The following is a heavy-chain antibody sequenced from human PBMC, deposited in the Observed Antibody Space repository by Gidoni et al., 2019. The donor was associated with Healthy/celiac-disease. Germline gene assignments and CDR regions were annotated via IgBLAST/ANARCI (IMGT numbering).Heavy chain of an antibody. Sequence: QVQLQESGPGLVKPSETLSLTCTVSGGSVSSGSYYWSWLRQPPGKGLEWIGYIYYSGSTNYNPSLKSRVTISVDTSKNQFSLKLSSVTAADTAVYYCARDLGDYGFDYWGQGTLVTVSS. V-gene: IGHV4-61*01. CDR3: ARDLGDYGFDY. CDR2: IYYSGST. D-gene: IGHD4-17*01. J-gene: IGHJ4*02. CDR1: GGSVSSGSYY.